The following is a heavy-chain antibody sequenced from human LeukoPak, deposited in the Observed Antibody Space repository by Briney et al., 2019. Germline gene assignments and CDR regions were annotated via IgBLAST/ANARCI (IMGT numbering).Heavy chain of an antibody. D-gene: IGHD3-3*01. Sequence: PSETLSLTCTVSGGSISSYYWSWIRQPAGKGLEWIGRIYTSGSTNYNPSLKSRVTISIDTSKNQFSLKLSSVTAADTAVYYCASARFLEWLPPYYYYYYMDVWGKGTTVTVSS. CDR1: GGSISSYY. CDR2: IYTSGST. J-gene: IGHJ6*03. V-gene: IGHV4-4*07. CDR3: ASARFLEWLPPYYYYYYMDV.